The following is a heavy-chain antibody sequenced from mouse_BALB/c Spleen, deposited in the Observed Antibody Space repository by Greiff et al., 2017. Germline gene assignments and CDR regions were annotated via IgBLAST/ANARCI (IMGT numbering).Heavy chain of an antibody. Sequence: DVMLVESGGGLVKPGGSLKLSCAASGFTFSSYTMSWVRQTPEKRLEWVATISSGGGNTYYPDSVKGRFTISRDNAKNNLYLQMSSLRSEDTALYYCARSPLYGNYGYFGGWGARTTGTGSS. V-gene: IGHV5-9*03. D-gene: IGHD2-10*02. CDR2: ISSGGGNT. CDR3: ARSPLYGNYGYFGG. J-gene: IGHJ1*01. CDR1: GFTFSSYT.